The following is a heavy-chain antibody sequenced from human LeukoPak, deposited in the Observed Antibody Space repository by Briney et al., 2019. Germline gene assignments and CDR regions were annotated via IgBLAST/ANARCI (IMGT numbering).Heavy chain of an antibody. J-gene: IGHJ4*02. D-gene: IGHD4-17*01. CDR3: ARTTDYGDYLVDY. CDR2: IYHSGST. Sequence: SETLSLTCTVSGGSISSYYWSWIRQPPGKGLEWIGSIYHSGSTYYNPSLKSRVTISVDTSKNQFSLKLSSVTAADTAVYYCARTTDYGDYLVDYWGQGTLVTVSS. V-gene: IGHV4-59*08. CDR1: GGSISSYY.